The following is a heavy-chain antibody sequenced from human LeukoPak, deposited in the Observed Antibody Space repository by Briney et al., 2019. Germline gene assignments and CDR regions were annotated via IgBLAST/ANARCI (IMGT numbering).Heavy chain of an antibody. V-gene: IGHV3-7*05. Sequence: GGSLRLSCAASGFTFSSYWMSWVRQAPGKGLDWVANIIQDGSEKFYVDSVKGRFTISRDNAKNSLYLQMSSLRAEDTAIYYCARWGEGFDYWGQGTLVTVSS. J-gene: IGHJ4*02. CDR2: IIQDGSEK. D-gene: IGHD1-26*01. CDR1: GFTFSSYW. CDR3: ARWGEGFDY.